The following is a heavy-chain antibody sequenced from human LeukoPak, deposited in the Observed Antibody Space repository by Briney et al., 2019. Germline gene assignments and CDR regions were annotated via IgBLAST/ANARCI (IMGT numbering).Heavy chain of an antibody. J-gene: IGHJ4*02. CDR2: IYTSGST. CDR1: GGSIRSYY. D-gene: IGHD6-13*01. V-gene: IGHV4-4*07. CDR3: ARVHQQLVHLFDY. Sequence: PSETLSLTCTVSGGSIRSYYWSWIRQPAGKGLVWIGRIYTSGSTDYNPALKSRVTMSVDTSKNQFSLKLSSVTAADTAVYYCARVHQQLVHLFDYWGQGTLVTVSS.